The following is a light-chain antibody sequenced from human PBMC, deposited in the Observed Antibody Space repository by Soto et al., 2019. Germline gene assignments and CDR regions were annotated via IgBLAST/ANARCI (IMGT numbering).Light chain of an antibody. CDR1: QNVSSNL. CDR3: QQYGSSPPGT. V-gene: IGKV3-20*01. CDR2: GAS. Sequence: EIVMTQSPGTLSLSPGERATLSCRASQNVSSNLLVCYQQHPGQAPRLLIYGASRRATGIPDRFSGSGSGTDFTLTISRLEPEDFAVYYCQQYGSSPPGTFGQGTKVDIK. J-gene: IGKJ1*01.